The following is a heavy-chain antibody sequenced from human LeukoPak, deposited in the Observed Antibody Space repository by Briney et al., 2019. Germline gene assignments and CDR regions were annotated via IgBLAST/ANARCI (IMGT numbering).Heavy chain of an antibody. CDR3: AKARYSNYPYYFDY. D-gene: IGHD4-11*01. CDR2: ISPGGGTT. J-gene: IGHJ4*02. CDR1: GFAFGSEA. Sequence: GGSLRLSCAVSGFAFGSEAMSWVRQSPARGLEWVASISPGGGTTYYADYVKGRFTISRDNSKNTLYLQMNSLRAEDTAVYYCAKARYSNYPYYFDYWGQGTLVTVSS. V-gene: IGHV3-23*01.